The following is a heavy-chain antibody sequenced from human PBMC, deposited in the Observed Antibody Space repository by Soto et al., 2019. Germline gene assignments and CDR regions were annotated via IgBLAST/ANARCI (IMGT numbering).Heavy chain of an antibody. CDR3: ARILGHSTTWYLNALDV. J-gene: IGHJ6*02. Sequence: QVLLVQSGAEVKKPGSSVKVSCKASGGTFSSYAIVWVRQAPGQGLEWMGGIIPIFGAANYAQKFQGRVTVTADESTSTAYMDLSRLRSEDTAVYYCARILGHSTTWYLNALDVWGQGTTVTVSS. CDR1: GGTFSSYA. D-gene: IGHD6-13*01. V-gene: IGHV1-69*01. CDR2: IIPIFGAA.